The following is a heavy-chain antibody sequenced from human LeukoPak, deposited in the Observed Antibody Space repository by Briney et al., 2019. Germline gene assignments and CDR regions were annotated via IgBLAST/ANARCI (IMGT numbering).Heavy chain of an antibody. CDR3: ARHDVLGGAFEI. CDR2: INYGGNT. Sequence: SETLSLTCIVSGGSILTYYRSCIRQPPGKGLDWIGYINYGGNTQYNPSLKSRVTISVDTSKNQFSLKLSSVTAADTAVYYCARHDVLGGAFEIWHQGKMVTVSS. D-gene: IGHD2-8*02. CDR1: GGSILTYY. V-gene: IGHV4-59*08. J-gene: IGHJ3*02.